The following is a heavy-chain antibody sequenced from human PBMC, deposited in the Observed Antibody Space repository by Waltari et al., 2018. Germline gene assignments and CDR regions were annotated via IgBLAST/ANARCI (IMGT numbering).Heavy chain of an antibody. J-gene: IGHJ4*02. CDR2: IYDTGST. CDR1: GVSFKSSSYY. Sequence: QVQLQESGPGLVTPSETLSLTCTVSGVSFKSSSYYWGWIRQPPGKGLEWIGNIYDTGSTDYNSSLKSRVTMSVDTSKNQFSLRLNSVTAADTAVYYCARHVRHTALDYWGQGTLVTVSS. V-gene: IGHV4-39*07. CDR3: ARHVRHTALDY. D-gene: IGHD5-18*01.